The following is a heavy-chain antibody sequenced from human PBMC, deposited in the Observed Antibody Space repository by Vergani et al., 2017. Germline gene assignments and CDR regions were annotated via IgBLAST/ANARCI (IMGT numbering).Heavy chain of an antibody. Sequence: EVQLVESGGGLVKPGGSLRLSCAASGFTFSSYSMNWVRQAPGKGLYWVSSISSSSSYIYYADSVKGRFTISRDNAKNSLYLQMNSLRAEDTAVYYCARDAKNWGRDAFDIWGQGTMVTVSS. J-gene: IGHJ3*02. D-gene: IGHD7-27*01. CDR3: ARDAKNWGRDAFDI. CDR2: ISSSSSYI. CDR1: GFTFSSYS. V-gene: IGHV3-21*01.